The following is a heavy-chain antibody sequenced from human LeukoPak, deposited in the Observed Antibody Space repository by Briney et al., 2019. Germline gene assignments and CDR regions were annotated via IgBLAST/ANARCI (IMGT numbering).Heavy chain of an antibody. CDR2: INPNSGGT. CDR1: GYTLTGYY. CDR3: ARDWDFMVFDY. D-gene: IGHD3-10*01. Sequence: EASVKVSCKASGYTLTGYYMHWVRQAPGQGLEWMGWINPNSGGTNYAQKFQGRVTMTRDTSISTAYMELSRLRSDDTAVYYCARDWDFMVFDYWGQGTLVTVSS. V-gene: IGHV1-2*02. J-gene: IGHJ4*02.